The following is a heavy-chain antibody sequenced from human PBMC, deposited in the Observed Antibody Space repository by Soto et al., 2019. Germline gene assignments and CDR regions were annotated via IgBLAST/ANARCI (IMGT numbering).Heavy chain of an antibody. CDR2: ISYDGRLQ. V-gene: IGHV3-30*03. D-gene: IGHD5-18*01. Sequence: QAQLVESGGGVVQPGRSLRLSCAASGFTFSSYGMHWVRQAPGTGLEWVAVISYDGRLQHYADSVKGRFTISRDNSNNMVLLQMNSLRAEDTAVYYCVSDRGYGHASVPYSWGQGTLVSVSS. J-gene: IGHJ4*02. CDR3: VSDRGYGHASVPYS. CDR1: GFTFSSYG.